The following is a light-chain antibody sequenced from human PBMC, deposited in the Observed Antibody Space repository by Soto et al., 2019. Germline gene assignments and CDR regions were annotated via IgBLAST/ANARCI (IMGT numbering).Light chain of an antibody. V-gene: IGLV1-44*01. CDR2: TTN. CDR3: AAWDDSLNGHV. J-gene: IGLJ1*01. CDR1: SSNIGTSS. Sequence: QAVVTQPHSASGTPGQRVTISCSGSSSNIGTSSVHWFQQLPGTAPKLLISTTNQRPSGVPERFSGSKSGTSASLAISGLQSEDVADYYCAAWDDSLNGHVFGTGTKVTVL.